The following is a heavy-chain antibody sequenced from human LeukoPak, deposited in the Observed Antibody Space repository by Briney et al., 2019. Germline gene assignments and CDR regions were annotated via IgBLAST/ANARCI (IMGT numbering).Heavy chain of an antibody. CDR3: ARGRTWPGYSYGYYYYYMDV. D-gene: IGHD5-18*01. CDR1: GYTFTGYY. V-gene: IGHV1-2*02. Sequence: GASVKVSCKASGYTFTGYYMHWVRQAPGQGLEWMGWINPNSGGTNYAQKFQGRVTMTRDTSISTAYMELSRLRSDDTAVYYCARGRTWPGYSYGYYYYYMDVWGKGTTVTVSS. CDR2: INPNSGGT. J-gene: IGHJ6*03.